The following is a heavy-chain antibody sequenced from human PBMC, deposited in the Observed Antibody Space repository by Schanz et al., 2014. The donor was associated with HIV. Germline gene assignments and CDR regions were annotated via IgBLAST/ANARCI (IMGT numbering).Heavy chain of an antibody. CDR1: GLTFSSYG. J-gene: IGHJ6*02. V-gene: IGHV3-30*03. CDR3: ARDWRPNYDFWSGSIGVIGMDV. Sequence: QVQLVESGGGVVQPGRSLRLSCAASGLTFSSYGMHWVRQAPGKGLEWVAVISYDGTNKYYADSVKGRFTISRDNSKNTLYLQMSSLRAEDTAVYYCARDWRPNYDFWSGSIGVIGMDVWGQGTTVTVSS. D-gene: IGHD3-3*01. CDR2: ISYDGTNK.